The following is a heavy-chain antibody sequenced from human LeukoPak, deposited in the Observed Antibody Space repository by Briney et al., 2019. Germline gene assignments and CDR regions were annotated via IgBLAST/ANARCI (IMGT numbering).Heavy chain of an antibody. CDR3: ARGRITIFGVVIYYYYYMDV. J-gene: IGHJ6*03. CDR1: GGSFSGYY. D-gene: IGHD3-3*01. V-gene: IGHV4-34*01. Sequence: SETLSLTCAVYGGSFSGYYWSWIRQPPGKGLEWIGVINHSGSTNYNPSLKSRVTISVDTSKNQFSLKLSSVTAADTAVYYCARGRITIFGVVIYYYYYMDVWGKGTTVTVSS. CDR2: INHSGST.